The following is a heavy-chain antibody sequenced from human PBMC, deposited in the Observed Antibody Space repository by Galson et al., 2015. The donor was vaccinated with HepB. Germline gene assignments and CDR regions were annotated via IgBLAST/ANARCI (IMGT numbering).Heavy chain of an antibody. V-gene: IGHV3-66*01. Sequence: SLRLSCAASGFTVSSNYMSWVRQAPGKGLEWVSVIYSGGSTYYADSVKGRFTISRDNSKNTLYLQMNSLRAEDTAVYYCARGAWDSSSWYEDYWGQGTLVTVSS. CDR3: ARGAWDSSSWYEDY. D-gene: IGHD6-13*01. CDR1: GFTVSSNY. J-gene: IGHJ4*02. CDR2: IYSGGST.